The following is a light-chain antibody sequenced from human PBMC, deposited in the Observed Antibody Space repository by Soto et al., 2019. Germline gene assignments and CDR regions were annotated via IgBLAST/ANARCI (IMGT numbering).Light chain of an antibody. Sequence: SSELTQPPSVSVAPGQTARMTCGGTNIGGKSVHWYQQRPGQAPALVVYDDTDRPSGIPERFSGSNSGNTATLTISRVEAGDEADYYCQVWDSGSDYVFGTGTKVTVL. CDR1: NIGGKS. CDR2: DDT. CDR3: QVWDSGSDYV. V-gene: IGLV3-21*02. J-gene: IGLJ1*01.